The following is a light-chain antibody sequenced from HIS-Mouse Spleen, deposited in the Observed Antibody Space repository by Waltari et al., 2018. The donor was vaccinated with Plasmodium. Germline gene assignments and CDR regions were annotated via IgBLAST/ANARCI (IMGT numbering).Light chain of an antibody. CDR3: QAWDSSTVV. V-gene: IGLV3-1*01. Sequence: SYELTQPHSVSVSPGPTASITGSGDKLGDKYACWYQQKPGQSPVLVIYQDSKRPSGIPERFSGSNSGNTATLTISGTQAMDEADYYCQAWDSSTVVFGGGTKLTVL. J-gene: IGLJ2*01. CDR2: QDS. CDR1: KLGDKY.